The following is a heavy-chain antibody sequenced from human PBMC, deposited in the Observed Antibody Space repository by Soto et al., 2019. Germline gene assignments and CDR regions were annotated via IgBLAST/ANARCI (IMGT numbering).Heavy chain of an antibody. CDR3: AAGEPHHF. V-gene: IGHV3-33*01. Sequence: QMVESGGGVVQPGGSLRLSCAASGFRFSDYGMHWVRPAPGKGLEWGAVIWHDGSHTYYADSVKGRFTISRDNPKTTVFLHMTSLGTEDTAIYYCAAGEPHHFRGQGTLVTVSS. CDR2: IWHDGSHT. J-gene: IGHJ4*02. CDR1: GFRFSDYG.